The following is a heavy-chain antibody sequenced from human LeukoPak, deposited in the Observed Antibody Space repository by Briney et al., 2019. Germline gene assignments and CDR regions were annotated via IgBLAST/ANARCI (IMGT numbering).Heavy chain of an antibody. J-gene: IGHJ4*02. CDR1: GYTFTGYY. Sequence: ASVKVSCKASGYTFTGYYMHWVRQAPGQGLEWMGWINPNSGGTNYAQKFQGWVTMTRDTSISTAYMELSRLRSDDTAVYYCARVGEGYSYGIDYWGQGTLVTVSS. D-gene: IGHD5-18*01. CDR2: INPNSGGT. V-gene: IGHV1-2*04. CDR3: ARVGEGYSYGIDY.